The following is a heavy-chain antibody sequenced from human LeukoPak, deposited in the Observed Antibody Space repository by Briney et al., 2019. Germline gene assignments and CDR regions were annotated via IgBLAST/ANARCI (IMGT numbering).Heavy chain of an antibody. D-gene: IGHD6-13*01. J-gene: IGHJ4*02. CDR3: ARDSAAAGTYDY. V-gene: IGHV4-4*07. CDR1: GGSISSYY. Sequence: PSETLSLTCTVSGGSISSYYWSWIRQPAGKGLEWIGSIYYSGSTYYNPSLKSRVTISVDTSKNQFSLKLSSVTAADTAVYYCARDSAAAGTYDYWGQGTLVTVSS. CDR2: IYYSGST.